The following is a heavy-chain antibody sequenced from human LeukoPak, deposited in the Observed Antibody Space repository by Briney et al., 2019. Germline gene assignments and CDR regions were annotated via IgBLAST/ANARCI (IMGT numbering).Heavy chain of an antibody. V-gene: IGHV3-48*02. Sequence: PGGSLRLSCAASGSTFSSYAMNWVRQAPGKGLEWVSYITTSSNIMYYVDSVKGRFTISRDNAKNSLYLQMNSLRDEDTAVYYCARGLYSGGLADYWGQGTLVTVSS. D-gene: IGHD6-19*01. J-gene: IGHJ4*02. CDR3: ARGLYSGGLADY. CDR2: ITTSSNIM. CDR1: GSTFSSYA.